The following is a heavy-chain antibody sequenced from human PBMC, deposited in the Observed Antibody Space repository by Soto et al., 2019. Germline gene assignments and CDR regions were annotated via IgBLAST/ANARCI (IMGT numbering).Heavy chain of an antibody. CDR3: ARISLMMYAGDY. J-gene: IGHJ4*02. D-gene: IGHD2-8*01. V-gene: IGHV3-64*02. Sequence: TGGSLRLSCTASGFTFSSYTMHWVRQAPGKGLEYLSAISGNGDSTYDADSVKGRFTISRDNSKNTLYLQMGSLRADDTAVYYCARISLMMYAGDYWGQGTLVTVSS. CDR1: GFTFSSYT. CDR2: ISGNGDST.